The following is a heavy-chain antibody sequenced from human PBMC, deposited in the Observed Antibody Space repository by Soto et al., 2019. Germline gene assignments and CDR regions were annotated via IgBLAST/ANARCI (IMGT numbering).Heavy chain of an antibody. J-gene: IGHJ5*02. CDR2: ISTYNGKK. V-gene: IGHV1-18*01. D-gene: IGHD3-10*01. Sequence: QVQSIQSGGDVNKPGAAVKVSCKASGYTFTSYGISWVRQGPGQGLEWLGWISTYNGKKKDSQILQGRVTMTTDTPKQSPYMEVRDLISDDTAVYYCARGPFGVRDPVEQAGWFTLWGQGTLVSVCS. CDR1: GYTFTSYG. CDR3: ARGPFGVRDPVEQAGWFTL.